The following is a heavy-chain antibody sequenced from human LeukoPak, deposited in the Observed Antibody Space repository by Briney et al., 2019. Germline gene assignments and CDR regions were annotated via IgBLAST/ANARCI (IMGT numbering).Heavy chain of an antibody. D-gene: IGHD6-19*01. V-gene: IGHV3-30*04. CDR3: AKDREWLVRYFDY. Sequence: GGSLRLSCAASGFTFSTYAMHWVRQAPGKGLEWVAVIPYDGSNKYYADSVKGRFTISRENSKNRLYLQMNSLRAEDTAVYYCAKDREWLVRYFDYWGQGTLVTVSS. J-gene: IGHJ4*02. CDR1: GFTFSTYA. CDR2: IPYDGSNK.